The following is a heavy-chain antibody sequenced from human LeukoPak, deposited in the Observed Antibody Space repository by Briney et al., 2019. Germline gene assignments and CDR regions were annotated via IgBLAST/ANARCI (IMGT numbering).Heavy chain of an antibody. D-gene: IGHD1-26*01. V-gene: IGHV1-18*01. CDR1: GYTFTNYG. CDR3: ARVGGSYLNYFDY. CDR2: ISAYNGNT. J-gene: IGHJ4*02. Sequence: ASVKVSCKAPGYTFTNYGISWVRQAPGQGLEWMGWISAYNGNTKYAQKLQGRVTMTTDTATSTAYMDLRSLRSDDTAVYYCARVGGSYLNYFDYWGQGTLVTVSS.